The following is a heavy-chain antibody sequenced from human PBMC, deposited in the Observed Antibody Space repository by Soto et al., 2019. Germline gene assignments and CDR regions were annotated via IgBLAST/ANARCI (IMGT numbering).Heavy chain of an antibody. CDR1: GFTFSSYT. D-gene: IGHD2-15*01. CDR2: VSGTGTRT. Sequence: PGGSLRLSCAASGFTFSSYTMSWVRQAPGKGLEWVSGVSGTGTRTYYADSVKGRFTISRDNSESTLSLQMNSLRDEDTAVYYCAKDPITDPLGGFEFGGQGTMVTVSS. CDR3: AKDPITDPLGGFEF. V-gene: IGHV3-23*01. J-gene: IGHJ3*01.